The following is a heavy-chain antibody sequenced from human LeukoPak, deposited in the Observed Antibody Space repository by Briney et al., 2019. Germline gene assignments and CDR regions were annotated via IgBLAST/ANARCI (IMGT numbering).Heavy chain of an antibody. CDR2: INPNSGGT. V-gene: IGHV1-2*02. CDR1: GYTFTDYY. D-gene: IGHD2-15*01. CDR3: ALLRGAAEIDY. J-gene: IGHJ4*02. Sequence: ASVKVSCKASGYTFTDYYMHWVRQAPGQGLEWMGWINPNSGGTNYAQKFHGRVTMTRDTSLSTAYMELSRLTSDDTAMYYCALLRGAAEIDYWGQGTQVTVSS.